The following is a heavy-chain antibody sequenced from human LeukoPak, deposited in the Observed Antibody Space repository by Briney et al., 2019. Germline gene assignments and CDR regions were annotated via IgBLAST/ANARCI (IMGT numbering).Heavy chain of an antibody. D-gene: IGHD3-10*01. CDR2: IYYSGST. V-gene: IGHV4-31*03. CDR3: ARESGGSTRRYYYGMDV. CDR1: GGSISSGGYY. Sequence: SQTLSLTCTVSGGSISSGGYYWSWIRPHPGKGLEWIGYIYYSGSTYYNPSLKSRVTISVDTSKNQFSLKLSSVTAADTAVYYCARESGGSTRRYYYGMDVWGQGTTVTVSS. J-gene: IGHJ6*02.